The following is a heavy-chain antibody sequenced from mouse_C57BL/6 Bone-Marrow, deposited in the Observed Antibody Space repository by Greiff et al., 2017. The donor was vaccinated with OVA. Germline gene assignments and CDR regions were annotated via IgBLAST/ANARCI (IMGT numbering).Heavy chain of an antibody. D-gene: IGHD3-2*02. J-gene: IGHJ2*01. Sequence: VQLQQSGAELVKPGASVKLSCKASGYTFTSYWMQWVKQRPGQGLEWIGEIDPSDSYTNYNQKFKGKATLTVDTSSSTAYMQLSSLTSEDSAVYYCARGEGSGYLYYFDYWGQGTTLTVSS. V-gene: IGHV1-50*01. CDR2: IDPSDSYT. CDR3: ARGEGSGYLYYFDY. CDR1: GYTFTSYW.